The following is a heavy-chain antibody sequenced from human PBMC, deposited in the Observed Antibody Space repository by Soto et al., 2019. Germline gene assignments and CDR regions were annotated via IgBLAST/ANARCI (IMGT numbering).Heavy chain of an antibody. J-gene: IGHJ5*02. CDR3: ARGGESGRCYRSTWFDP. CDR2: ISAYNGNT. D-gene: IGHD1-26*01. CDR1: GYTFTSYG. Sequence: QVQLVQSGAEVKKPGASVKVSCKASGYTFTSYGITWVRQAPGQGLEWMGWISAYNGNTNYAQKLQGRVTMTTDTATSTASMELRSLRSDDTAVYYCARGGESGRCYRSTWFDPWGQGTLVTVSS. V-gene: IGHV1-18*04.